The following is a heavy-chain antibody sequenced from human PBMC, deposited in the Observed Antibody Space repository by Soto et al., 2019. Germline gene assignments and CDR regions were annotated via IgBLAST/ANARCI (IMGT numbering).Heavy chain of an antibody. D-gene: IGHD3-3*01. CDR2: ISGSGGST. CDR3: AKPNPIFGVVISPAPFDY. CDR1: GFTFSSYA. Sequence: SGGSLRLSCAASGFTFSSYAMSWVRQAPGKGLEWVSAISGSGGSTYYADSVKGRFTISRDNSKNTLYLQMNSLRAEDTAVYYCAKPNPIFGVVISPAPFDYWGQGTLVTVSS. V-gene: IGHV3-23*01. J-gene: IGHJ4*02.